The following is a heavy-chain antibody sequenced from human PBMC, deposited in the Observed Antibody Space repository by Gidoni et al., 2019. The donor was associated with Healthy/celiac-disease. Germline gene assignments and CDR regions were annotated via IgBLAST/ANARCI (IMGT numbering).Heavy chain of an antibody. CDR1: GGSFSGYY. Sequence: QVQLQQWGAGLLKPSETLSLTCAVYGGSFSGYYWSWIRQPPGKGLEWIGEINHSGSTNYNPSLKSRVTISVDTSKNQFSLKLSSVTAADTAVYYCARVVVAAYYYGMDVWGQGTTVTVSS. CDR3: ARVVVAAYYYGMDV. D-gene: IGHD2-15*01. CDR2: INHSGST. J-gene: IGHJ6*02. V-gene: IGHV4-34*01.